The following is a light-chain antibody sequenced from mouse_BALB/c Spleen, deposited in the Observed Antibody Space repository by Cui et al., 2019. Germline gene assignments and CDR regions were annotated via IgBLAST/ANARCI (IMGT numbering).Light chain of an antibody. Sequence: EIVLTQSPTTMAASPGEKITITCSASSSISPNYLHWYQQKPGFSPNRLIIRTSNLASGGPARLSGSRSGGTYSPTIGTMEAEEVTAYYYHLESGKPRTFGSGTKLEIK. J-gene: IGKJ4*01. CDR2: RTS. V-gene: IGKV4-91*01. CDR1: SSISPNY. CDR3: HLESGKPRT.